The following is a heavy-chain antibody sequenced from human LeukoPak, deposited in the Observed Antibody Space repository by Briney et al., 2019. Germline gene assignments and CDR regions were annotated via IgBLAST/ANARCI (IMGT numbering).Heavy chain of an antibody. D-gene: IGHD1-14*01. V-gene: IGHV3-21*01. CDR3: VSGDNRDY. CDR1: GFTFSTST. J-gene: IGHJ4*02. CDR2: ISYTSTDK. Sequence: PGGSLRLSCAASGFTFSTSTMNWVRQAPGKGLEWVSYISYTSTDKYNVASVKGRFTISRDNAENSLYLQMNSLRAEDSAVYYCVSGDNRDYWGQGTLVTVSS.